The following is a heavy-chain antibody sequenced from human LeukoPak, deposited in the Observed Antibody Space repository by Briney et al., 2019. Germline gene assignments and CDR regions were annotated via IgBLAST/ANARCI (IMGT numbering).Heavy chain of an antibody. CDR3: ARDRYYDSSGSPAFDI. CDR2: FDPEDGET. D-gene: IGHD3-22*01. V-gene: IGHV1-24*01. J-gene: IGHJ3*02. CDR1: GYTLTELS. Sequence: ASVKVSCKVSGYTLTELSMHWVRQAPGKGLEWMGGFDPEDGETIYAQKFQGRVTMTTDTSTSTAYMELRSLRSDDTAVYYCARDRYYDSSGSPAFDIWGQGTMVTVSS.